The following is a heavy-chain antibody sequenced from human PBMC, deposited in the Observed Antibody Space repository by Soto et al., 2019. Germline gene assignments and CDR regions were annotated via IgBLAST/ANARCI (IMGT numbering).Heavy chain of an antibody. V-gene: IGHV1-2*04. CDR2: INPNSGGT. CDR3: ARDASAAAARVGGYYYYYGMDV. D-gene: IGHD6-13*01. CDR1: GYTFTGYY. Sequence: ASVKVSCKASGYTFTGYYMHWVRQAPGQGLEWMGWINPNSGGTNYAQKFQGWVTMTRDTSISTAYMELSRLRSDDTAVYYCARDASAAAARVGGYYYYYGMDVWGQGTTVTVSS. J-gene: IGHJ6*02.